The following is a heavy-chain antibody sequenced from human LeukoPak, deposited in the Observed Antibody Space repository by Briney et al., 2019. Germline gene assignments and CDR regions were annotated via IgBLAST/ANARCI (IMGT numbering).Heavy chain of an antibody. V-gene: IGHV3-30*18. J-gene: IGHJ4*02. D-gene: IGHD2-15*01. Sequence: GRSVRLSCAGSGFTFSSYGMHWVRQAPGKGLEWVAVISYDGSNKYYADSVKGRFTISRDNSKNTLYLQMNSLRAEDTAVYYCAKSGDIVVVVAAPDYWGQGTLVTVSS. CDR3: AKSGDIVVVVAAPDY. CDR1: GFTFSSYG. CDR2: ISYDGSNK.